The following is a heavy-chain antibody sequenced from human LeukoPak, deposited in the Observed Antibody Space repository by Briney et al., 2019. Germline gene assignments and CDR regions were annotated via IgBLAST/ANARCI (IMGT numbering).Heavy chain of an antibody. D-gene: IGHD1-1*01. V-gene: IGHV1-69*13. Sequence: SVKVSCKASGGTFSTYAISWVRQAPGQGLEWMGGIIPIFGTANYAQKFQGRVTITADESTSTAYMELRSLSSEDTAVYYCARALHLELHSYFDSWGQGTLVTVSS. CDR1: GGTFSTYA. CDR3: ARALHLELHSYFDS. J-gene: IGHJ4*02. CDR2: IIPIFGTA.